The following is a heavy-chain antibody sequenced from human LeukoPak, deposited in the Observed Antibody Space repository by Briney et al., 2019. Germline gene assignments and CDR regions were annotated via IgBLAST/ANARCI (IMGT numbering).Heavy chain of an antibody. D-gene: IGHD3-10*01. CDR3: ASSYGSGSYQYIIGDLPIYGMDV. CDR1: GGSISSGVYY. Sequence: SQTLSLTCTVYGGSISSGVYYWNWIRQHPGKGLEWIGYIYYSGSTYYNPSLKSRVTISVDTSKNQFSLKLSSVTAADTAVYYCASSYGSGSYQYIIGDLPIYGMDVWGKGTTVTVSS. CDR2: IYYSGST. J-gene: IGHJ6*04. V-gene: IGHV4-31*03.